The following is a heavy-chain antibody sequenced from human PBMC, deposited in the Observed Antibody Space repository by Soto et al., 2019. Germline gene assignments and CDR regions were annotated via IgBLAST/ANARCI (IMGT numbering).Heavy chain of an antibody. Sequence: QVQLVESGGGVVQPGRSLRLSCAASGFTFSSYAMHWVRQAPGKGLEWVAVISYDGSNKYYADSVKGRFTISRDNSQHTLYLQMNSLRAEDTAVYYCARGWGVLDYWGQGTLVTVSS. CDR3: ARGWGVLDY. J-gene: IGHJ4*02. V-gene: IGHV3-30-3*01. CDR1: GFTFSSYA. CDR2: ISYDGSNK. D-gene: IGHD3-10*01.